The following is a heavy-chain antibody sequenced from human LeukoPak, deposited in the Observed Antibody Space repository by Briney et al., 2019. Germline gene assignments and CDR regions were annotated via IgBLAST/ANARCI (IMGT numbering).Heavy chain of an antibody. CDR1: GFTFSTYW. J-gene: IGHJ3*02. D-gene: IGHD4-17*01. CDR2: INSDGSST. CDR3: ARGGYGDGTSFDI. Sequence: GGSLRLSCAASGFTFSTYWMHWVRQAPGKGLVWVSRINSDGSSTSYADSVKGRFTISRDNAKNTLYLQMNSLRAEDTAVYYCARGGYGDGTSFDIWGQGTMVTVSS. V-gene: IGHV3-74*01.